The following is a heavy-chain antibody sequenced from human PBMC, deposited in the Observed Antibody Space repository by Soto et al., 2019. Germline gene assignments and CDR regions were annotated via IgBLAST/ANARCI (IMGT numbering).Heavy chain of an antibody. Sequence: QVRLQESGPGLVKPSWTLSLTCSVSGASISSTNWWSWVRQSPGKWLEWIGEIYHSGTTNYNPSVRSRVSISVDRSKNQFSLRLTSVIAADTALYYWARISGYHIDSWGQGTLVTVSS. V-gene: IGHV4-4*02. D-gene: IGHD3-22*01. CDR1: GASISSTNW. CDR3: ARISGYHIDS. J-gene: IGHJ4*02. CDR2: IYHSGTT.